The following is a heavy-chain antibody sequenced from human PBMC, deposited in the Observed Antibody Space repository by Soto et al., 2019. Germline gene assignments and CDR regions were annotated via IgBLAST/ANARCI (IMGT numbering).Heavy chain of an antibody. CDR1: GFTFSSYS. D-gene: IGHD6-13*01. J-gene: IGHJ6*02. V-gene: IGHV3-48*02. CDR2: ISSSSSTI. CDR3: ARDQEAIAAAGVTYYYGMDV. Sequence: GGSLRLSCAASGFTFSSYSMNWVRQAPGKGLEWVSYISSSSSTIYYADSVKGRFTISRDNAKNSLYLQMNSLRDEDTAVYYCARDQEAIAAAGVTYYYGMDVWGQGTTVTVSS.